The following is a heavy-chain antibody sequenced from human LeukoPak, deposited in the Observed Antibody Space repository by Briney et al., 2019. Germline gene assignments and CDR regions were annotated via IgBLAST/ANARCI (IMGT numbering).Heavy chain of an antibody. CDR3: AKDQGYCSGGSCYENWFDP. D-gene: IGHD2-15*01. Sequence: QPGGSLRLSCAASGFTFSSYGMHWVRQAPGKGLEGVAFIRYDGSNKYYADSVKGRFTISRDNSKNTLYLQMNSLRAEDTAVYYCAKDQGYCSGGSCYENWFDPWGQGTLVTVSS. V-gene: IGHV3-30*02. CDR1: GFTFSSYG. J-gene: IGHJ5*02. CDR2: IRYDGSNK.